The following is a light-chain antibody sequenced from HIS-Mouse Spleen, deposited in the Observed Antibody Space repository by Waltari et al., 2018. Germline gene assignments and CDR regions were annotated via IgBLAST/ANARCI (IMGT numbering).Light chain of an antibody. CDR3: QQLNSYPRT. V-gene: IGKV1-9*01. J-gene: IGKJ1*01. Sequence: DIQLTQSPSFLSASVGDRVTITCRASQGISSYLAWYQQKPGKAPKLLIYAASTLQSGVPSRFSCSGSGTEFTLTISSLQPEDFATYYCQQLNSYPRTFGQGTKVEIK. CDR2: AAS. CDR1: QGISSY.